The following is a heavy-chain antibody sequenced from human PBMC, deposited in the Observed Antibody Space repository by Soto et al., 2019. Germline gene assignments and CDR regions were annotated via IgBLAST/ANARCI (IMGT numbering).Heavy chain of an antibody. Sequence: GGSLRLSCAASGFTFDDYAMHWVRQAPGKGLEWVSSISWNSGSIGYADSVKGRFTISRDNAKNSLNSLRAEDTAVYYCARESGYLNWFDPWGQGTLVTVSS. V-gene: IGHV3-9*01. CDR2: ISWNSGSI. D-gene: IGHD1-1*01. CDR3: ARESGYLNWFDP. J-gene: IGHJ5*02. CDR1: GFTFDDYA.